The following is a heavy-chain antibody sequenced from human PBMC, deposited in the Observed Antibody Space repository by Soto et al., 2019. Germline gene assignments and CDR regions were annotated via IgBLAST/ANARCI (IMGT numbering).Heavy chain of an antibody. V-gene: IGHV1-69*13. J-gene: IGHJ4*02. CDR1: GGTFSSYA. CDR2: IIPIFGTA. D-gene: IGHD3-22*01. Sequence: ASVKVSCKASGGTFSSYAISWVRQAPGQGLEWMGGIIPIFGTANYAQKFQGRVTITADESTSTAYMELSSLRSEDTAVYYCARDLGSSVYSRFDYGGQGPWVTVSS. CDR3: ARDLGSSVYSRFDY.